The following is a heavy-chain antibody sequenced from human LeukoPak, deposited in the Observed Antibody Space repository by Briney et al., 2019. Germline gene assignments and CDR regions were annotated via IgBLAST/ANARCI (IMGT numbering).Heavy chain of an antibody. CDR3: AKETATVTTRGPDY. Sequence: GGSLRLSCAASGFTFSSYGMHWVRQAPGKGLEWVAVISYDGSNKYYADSVKGRFTISRDDSKNTLYLQMNSLRAEDTAVYYCAKETATVTTRGPDYWGQGTLVTVSS. D-gene: IGHD4-17*01. J-gene: IGHJ4*02. CDR1: GFTFSSYG. V-gene: IGHV3-30*18. CDR2: ISYDGSNK.